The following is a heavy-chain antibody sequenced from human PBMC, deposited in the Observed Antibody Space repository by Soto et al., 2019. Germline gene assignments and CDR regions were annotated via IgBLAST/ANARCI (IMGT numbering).Heavy chain of an antibody. CDR1: GGSISNSSYY. V-gene: IGHV4-39*01. J-gene: IGHJ4*02. CDR3: ASPDTAMAD. CDR2: IYYSGST. D-gene: IGHD5-18*01. Sequence: SETLSLTCTVSGGSISNSSYYWGWIHQPPGKGLEWIGSIYYSGSTYYNPSLKSRVTISVDTSKNQFSLKLSSVTAADTAVYYCASPDTAMADRGQGTLVTVSS.